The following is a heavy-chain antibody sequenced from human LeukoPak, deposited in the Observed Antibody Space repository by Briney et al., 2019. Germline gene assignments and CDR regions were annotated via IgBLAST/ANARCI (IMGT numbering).Heavy chain of an antibody. CDR1: GFTFSTYA. J-gene: IGHJ4*02. CDR3: ARQPVVVVAATHFDY. D-gene: IGHD2-15*01. CDR2: IWYDGSNK. V-gene: IGHV3-33*08. Sequence: PGRSLRLSCAASGFTFSTYAIHWVRQAPGKGLEWVAVIWYDGSNKYYADSVKGRFTISRDNSKNTLYLQMNSLRAEDTAVYYCARQPVVVVAATHFDYWGQGTLVTVSS.